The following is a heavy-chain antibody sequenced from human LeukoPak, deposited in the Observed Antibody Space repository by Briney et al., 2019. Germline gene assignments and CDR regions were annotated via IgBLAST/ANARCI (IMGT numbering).Heavy chain of an antibody. CDR2: IYYSGST. V-gene: IGHV4-59*01. Sequence: SATLSLTCTVSGGSISSYYWSWIRQPPGKGLEWIGYIYYSGSTNYNPSLKSRVTISVDTSKNQFSLKLSSVTAADTAVYYCARVVTMVRGVKAGAFDIWGQGTMVTVSS. D-gene: IGHD3-10*01. CDR3: ARVVTMVRGVKAGAFDI. J-gene: IGHJ3*02. CDR1: GGSISSYY.